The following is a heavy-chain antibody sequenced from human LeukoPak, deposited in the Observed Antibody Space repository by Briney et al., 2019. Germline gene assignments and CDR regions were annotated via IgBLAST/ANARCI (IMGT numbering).Heavy chain of an antibody. CDR1: GFTFSSYW. J-gene: IGHJ4*02. CDR2: INSDGSST. CDR3: ARVVGYSYVDY. Sequence: GGSLRLSCAASGFTFSSYWMHWVRQAPGKGLVWVSRINSDGSSTSYADSVKGRFTISRDNAKNSLYLQMNSLRAEDTAVYYCARVVGYSYVDYWGQGTLVTVSS. V-gene: IGHV3-74*01. D-gene: IGHD5-18*01.